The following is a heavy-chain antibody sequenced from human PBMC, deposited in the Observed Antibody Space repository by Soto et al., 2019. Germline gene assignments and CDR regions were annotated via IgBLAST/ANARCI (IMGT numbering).Heavy chain of an antibody. CDR3: ERPESVGYYQY. J-gene: IGHJ1*01. D-gene: IGHD3-3*01. CDR2: IYHTGTT. Sequence: PSETLSLTCAVSGDSISRGYHWAWIRQSPGKGLEWVASIYHTGTTYYNPSLTSRVTISVDTSKNQFSLKLTSVTAADSAVYYCERPESVGYYQY. CDR1: GDSISRGYH. V-gene: IGHV4-38-2*01.